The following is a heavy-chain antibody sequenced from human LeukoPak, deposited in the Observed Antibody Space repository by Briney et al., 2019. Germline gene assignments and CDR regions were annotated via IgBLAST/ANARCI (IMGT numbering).Heavy chain of an antibody. CDR1: GGSISSSSYY. D-gene: IGHD3-10*01. J-gene: IGHJ6*02. CDR2: IYYSGST. CDR3: AREAVWFGELLLGSYYYGMDV. Sequence: PSETLSLTCTVSGGSISSSSYYWGWIRQPPGKGLEWIGSIYYSGSTYYNPSLKSRVTISVDTSKNQFSLKLSSVTAADTAVYYCAREAVWFGELLLGSYYYGMDVWDQGTTVTVSS. V-gene: IGHV4-39*07.